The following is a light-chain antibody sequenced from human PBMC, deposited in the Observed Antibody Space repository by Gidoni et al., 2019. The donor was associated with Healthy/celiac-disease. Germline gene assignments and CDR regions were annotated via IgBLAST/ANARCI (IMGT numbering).Light chain of an antibody. CDR3: QQYNNYPWT. V-gene: IGKV1-5*01. Sequence: DIQMTQSPSTLAASVGDRVTITCRASQSSSSWLAWYQQKPGKAPKLLIYDASSLERGVPSRFSGSGSGTEFTLTISSLQPDYFATYYYQQYNNYPWTFGQGTKVEIK. J-gene: IGKJ1*01. CDR1: QSSSSW. CDR2: DAS.